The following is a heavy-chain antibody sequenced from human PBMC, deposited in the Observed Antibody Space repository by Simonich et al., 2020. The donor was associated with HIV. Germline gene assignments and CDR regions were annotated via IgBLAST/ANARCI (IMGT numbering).Heavy chain of an antibody. CDR1: GGSISSSNW. Sequence: QVHLQQWGAGLLKPSETLSLTCAVSGGSISSSNWWSWVRQPPGKGLGWIGEIYHSGSTNYNPSLKSRVTISVDKSKNQFSLKLSSVTAADTAVYYCARDSSSLYYFDYWGQGTLVTVSS. CDR3: ARDSSSLYYFDY. J-gene: IGHJ4*02. V-gene: IGHV4-4*02. CDR2: IYHSGST. D-gene: IGHD6-13*01.